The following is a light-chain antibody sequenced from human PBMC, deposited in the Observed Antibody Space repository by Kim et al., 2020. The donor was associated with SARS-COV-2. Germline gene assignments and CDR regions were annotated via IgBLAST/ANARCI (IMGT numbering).Light chain of an antibody. CDR2: AAF. V-gene: IGKV1-6*01. CDR3: LQDYNYPRT. Sequence: AIQMTQSPSSLSASVGDRVTITCRASQAIRNDLGWYQQKPGKAPKLLIYAAFSLQSGVPSRFSGTGSGTDFTLTISSLRPEDFATYYCLQDYNYPRTFGQGTKVDIK. CDR1: QAIRND. J-gene: IGKJ1*01.